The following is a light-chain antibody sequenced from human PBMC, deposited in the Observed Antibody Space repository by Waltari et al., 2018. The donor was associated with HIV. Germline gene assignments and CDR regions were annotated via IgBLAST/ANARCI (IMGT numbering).Light chain of an antibody. J-gene: IGKJ4*01. V-gene: IGKV1D-12*01. CDR2: AAS. CDR3: QQANSFPLT. Sequence: DIQMTQSPSSVSASVGDRVTITYRASQGITSWLAWHQQKPGKAPKLLIYAASSLQSGVPSRFRGSGSGTDFTLTISSLQPEDFATYYCQQANSFPLTFGGGTKVEIK. CDR1: QGITSW.